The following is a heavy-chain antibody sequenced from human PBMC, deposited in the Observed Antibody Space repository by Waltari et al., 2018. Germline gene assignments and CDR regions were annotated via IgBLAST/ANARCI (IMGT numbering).Heavy chain of an antibody. CDR3: GDFTAFDY. CDR2: IKSRITGGTT. D-gene: IGHD2-8*02. J-gene: IGHJ4*02. V-gene: IGHV3-15*01. Sequence: EVQLVESGGGLVEPGGCLVLSCAGTGFIFSTAWMHWARQAPGKGLEWVGRIKSRITGGTTEYGAPVKGRFTISRDDSKDTVYLQMNSLKTEDTGVYYCGDFTAFDYWGQGSLVIVSS. CDR1: GFIFSTAW.